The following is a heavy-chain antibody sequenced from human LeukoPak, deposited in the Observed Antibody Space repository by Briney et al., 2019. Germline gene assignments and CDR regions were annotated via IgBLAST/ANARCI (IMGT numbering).Heavy chain of an antibody. CDR2: ISGDGSST. Sequence: PGGSLRLSCAASGFTFSSYWMHWVRQAPGKGLVWLSRISGDGSSTGYADSVKGRFTISRDNAKNTLYLQMNSLRAEDTAVYYCARPSVGFDPWGQGTLVTVSS. CDR1: GFTFSSYW. J-gene: IGHJ5*02. CDR3: ARPSVGFDP. V-gene: IGHV3-74*01.